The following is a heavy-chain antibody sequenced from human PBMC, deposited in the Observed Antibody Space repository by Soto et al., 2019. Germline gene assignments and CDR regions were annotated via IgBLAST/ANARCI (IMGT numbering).Heavy chain of an antibody. CDR1: GFTFSSYW. CDR3: ARVEKVSLHIVVVVAATPNYYYYMDV. J-gene: IGHJ6*03. CDR2: IKQDGSEK. V-gene: IGHV3-7*01. D-gene: IGHD2-15*01. Sequence: PGGSLRLSCAASGFTFSSYWMSWVRQAPGKGLEWVANIKQDGSEKYYVDSVKGRFTISRDNAKNSLYLQMNSLRAEDTAVYYCARVEKVSLHIVVVVAATPNYYYYMDVWGKGTTVTVSS.